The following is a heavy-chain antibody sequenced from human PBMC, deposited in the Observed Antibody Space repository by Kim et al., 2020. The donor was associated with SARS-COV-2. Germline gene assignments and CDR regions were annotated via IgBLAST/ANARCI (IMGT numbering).Heavy chain of an antibody. CDR1: GGSISSGGYY. Sequence: SETLSLTCTVSGGSISSGGYYWSWIRQHPGKGLEWIGYIYYSGSTYYNPSLKSRVTISVDTSKNQFSLKLSSVTAADTAVYYCARVARITIFGVVNSALDIWGQGTMVTVSS. J-gene: IGHJ3*02. V-gene: IGHV4-31*03. D-gene: IGHD3-3*01. CDR2: IYYSGST. CDR3: ARVARITIFGVVNSALDI.